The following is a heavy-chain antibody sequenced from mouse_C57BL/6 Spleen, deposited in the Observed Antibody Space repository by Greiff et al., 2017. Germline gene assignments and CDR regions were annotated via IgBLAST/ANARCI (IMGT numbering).Heavy chain of an antibody. J-gene: IGHJ3*01. CDR2: ILPGSGST. D-gene: IGHD2-4*01. CDR3: ARRSYYDYDVAWFAY. V-gene: IGHV1-9*01. Sequence: VQLQQSGAELMKPGASVKLSCKATGYTFTGYWIEWVKQRPGHGLEWIGEILPGSGSTNYNEKFKGKATFTADTSSTTAYMQLSSLTTEDSAIYYCARRSYYDYDVAWFAYWGQGTLVTVSA. CDR1: GYTFTGYW.